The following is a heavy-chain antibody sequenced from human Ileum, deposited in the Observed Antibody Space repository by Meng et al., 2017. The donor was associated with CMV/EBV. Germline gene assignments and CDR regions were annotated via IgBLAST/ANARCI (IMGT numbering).Heavy chain of an antibody. D-gene: IGHD2-2*01. CDR3: ASFSHQLVGGTYWYCDL. J-gene: IGHJ2*01. V-gene: IGHV3-66*02. CDR1: GFTVRNND. Sequence: GFTVRNNDMTCVRQAPGKGLEWVSGIYSGDETYYADSVKGRFTISRDNSKNTLYLQINSLRPEDTAVYYCASFSHQLVGGTYWYCDLWGRGTLVTVSS. CDR2: IYSGDET.